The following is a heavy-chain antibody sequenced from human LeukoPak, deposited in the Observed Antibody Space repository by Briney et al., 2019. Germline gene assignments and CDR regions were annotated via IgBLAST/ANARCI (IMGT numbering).Heavy chain of an antibody. CDR1: GFSFSSHA. CDR3: ARIVGATVAWFDY. D-gene: IGHD1-26*01. V-gene: IGHV3-23*01. Sequence: GGSLRLSCAASGFSFSSHALSWVRQTPEKRLEWVSAISGSGFSTYYADSVKGRFTISRDNAKNSLYLQMNSLRAEDTAVYYCARIVGATVAWFDYWGQGTLVTVSS. J-gene: IGHJ4*02. CDR2: ISGSGFST.